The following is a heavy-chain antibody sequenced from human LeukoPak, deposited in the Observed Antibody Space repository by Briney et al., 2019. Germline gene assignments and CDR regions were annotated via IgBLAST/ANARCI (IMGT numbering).Heavy chain of an antibody. D-gene: IGHD6-19*01. Sequence: PGGSLRLSCAASGFTFSSYAMSWVRQAPGKGLEWVSVISGSGGSTYYADSVKGRFTISRDNAKNSLYLQMNSLRAEDTALYYCAKGPVAGLSDAFDIWGQGTMVTVSS. CDR2: ISGSGGST. CDR3: AKGPVAGLSDAFDI. CDR1: GFTFSSYA. V-gene: IGHV3-23*01. J-gene: IGHJ3*02.